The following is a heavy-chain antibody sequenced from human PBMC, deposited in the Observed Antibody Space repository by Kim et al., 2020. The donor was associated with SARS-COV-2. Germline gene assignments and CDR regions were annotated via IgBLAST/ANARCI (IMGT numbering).Heavy chain of an antibody. Sequence: TTDYAAPVKGRFTISRDDSKNTLYLQMNSLKTEDTAVYYCTTELKYYFDYWGQGTLVTVSS. CDR3: TTELKYYFDY. CDR2: TT. J-gene: IGHJ4*02. V-gene: IGHV3-15*01.